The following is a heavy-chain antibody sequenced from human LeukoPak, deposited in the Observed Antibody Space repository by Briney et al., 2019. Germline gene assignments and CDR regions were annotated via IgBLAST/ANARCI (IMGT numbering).Heavy chain of an antibody. J-gene: IGHJ6*02. V-gene: IGHV3-33*01. Sequence: GGSLRLSCAASGFTFSSYGMPWVRQAPGKGLEWVAVIWYDGSNKYYADSVKGRFTISRDNSKNTLYLQMNSLRAEDTAVYYCARDIGCSGGSCYSGYYYYGMDVWGQGTTVTVSS. CDR1: GFTFSSYG. CDR2: IWYDGSNK. D-gene: IGHD2-15*01. CDR3: ARDIGCSGGSCYSGYYYYGMDV.